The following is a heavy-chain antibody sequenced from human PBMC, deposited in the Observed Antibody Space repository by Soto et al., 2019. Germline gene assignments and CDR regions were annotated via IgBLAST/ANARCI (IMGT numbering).Heavy chain of an antibody. D-gene: IGHD6-19*01. J-gene: IGHJ6*02. V-gene: IGHV1-46*01. Sequence: ASVKVSCKASGYTFTSYYMHWVRQAPGQGLEWMGIINPSGGSTSYAQKFQGRVTMTRDTSTSTVYMELSSLRSEDTAVYYCAGNPTVAGTGYYYGMDVWGQGTTVTVSS. CDR2: INPSGGST. CDR1: GYTFTSYY. CDR3: AGNPTVAGTGYYYGMDV.